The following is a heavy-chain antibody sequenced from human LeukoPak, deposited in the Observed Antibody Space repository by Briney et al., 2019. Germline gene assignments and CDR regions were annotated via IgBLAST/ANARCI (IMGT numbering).Heavy chain of an antibody. D-gene: IGHD2-8*02. V-gene: IGHV3-7*01. CDR3: ASLSYGRLYCYFDY. CDR1: GFTFSSYW. CDR2: IKQDGSEK. J-gene: IGHJ4*02. Sequence: GGSLRLSCAASGFTFSSYWMSWVRQAPGKGLEWVANIKQDGSEKYYVDSVKGRFTISRDNAKNSLYLQMNSLRAEDTAVYYCASLSYGRLYCYFDYWGQRTLVTVSS.